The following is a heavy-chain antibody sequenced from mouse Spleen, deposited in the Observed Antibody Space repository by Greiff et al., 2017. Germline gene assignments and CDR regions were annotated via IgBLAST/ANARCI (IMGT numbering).Heavy chain of an antibody. CDR3: ARDRWLGPGGY. CDR1: GFTFSSYA. J-gene: IGHJ2*01. V-gene: IGHV5-4*01. CDR2: ISDGGSYT. Sequence: DVMLVESGGGLVKPGGSLKLSCAASGFTFSSYAMSWVRQTPEKRLEWVATISDGGSYTYYPDNVKGRFTISRDNAKNNLYLQMSHLKSEDTAMYYCARDRWLGPGGYWGQGTTLTVSS. D-gene: IGHD2-3*01.